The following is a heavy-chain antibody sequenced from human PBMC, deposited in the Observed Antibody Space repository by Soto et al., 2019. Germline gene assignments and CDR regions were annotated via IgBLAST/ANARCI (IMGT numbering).Heavy chain of an antibody. CDR3: AKDMGYDLSPLGYFDY. CDR1: GFTFDYYA. J-gene: IGHJ4*02. Sequence: GGALRVSCAASGFTFDYYAMHWVRQAPGKGLEWVSGISWNSGSIGYADSVKGRFTISRDNAKNSLYLQMNSLRSEDTALYYCAKDMGYDLSPLGYFDYWGQGTLVTVSS. V-gene: IGHV3-9*01. CDR2: ISWNSGSI. D-gene: IGHD5-12*01.